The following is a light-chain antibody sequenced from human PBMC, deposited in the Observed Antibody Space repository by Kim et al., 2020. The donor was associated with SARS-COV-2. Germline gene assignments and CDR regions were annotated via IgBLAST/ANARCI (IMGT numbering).Light chain of an antibody. J-gene: IGKJ2*01. V-gene: IGKV3-15*01. CDR3: QQYNWPPAYT. CDR1: QSVSSN. CDR2: SAS. Sequence: VSPGERATLSCRASQSVSSNLAWYQQKPGQAPRLLICSASNRATGIPARFSGSGSGTEFTLTISSLQSEDFAVYYCQQYNWPPAYTFGQGTKLEI.